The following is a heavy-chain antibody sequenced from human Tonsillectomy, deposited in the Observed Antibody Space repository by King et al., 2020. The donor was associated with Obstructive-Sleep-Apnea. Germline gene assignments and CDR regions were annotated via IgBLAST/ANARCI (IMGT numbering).Heavy chain of an antibody. Sequence: VQLVESGGYLVQPGGSLRLSFAASGFTVINYAMIWVRQAPGKGLEWVSAITGSGGNTYYAVSVKGRFTISRDNSKNTLFLQMNSLRADDTAVYYCAKDPNGDYIGAFDFWGQGTLVTVSS. J-gene: IGHJ3*01. CDR1: GFTVINYA. V-gene: IGHV3-23*04. CDR3: AKDPNGDYIGAFDF. CDR2: ITGSGGNT. D-gene: IGHD4-17*01.